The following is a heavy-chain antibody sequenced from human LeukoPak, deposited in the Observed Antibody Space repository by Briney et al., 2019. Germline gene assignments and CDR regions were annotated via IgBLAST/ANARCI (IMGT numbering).Heavy chain of an antibody. J-gene: IGHJ4*02. CDR2: ISYDGSNK. CDR1: GFTFSSYG. V-gene: IGHV3-30*18. Sequence: GRSLRLSCAASGFTFSSYGMHWVRQAPGKGLEWVAVISYDGSNKYYADSVKGRFTISRDNSKNTLYLQMNSLRAEDTAVYYCAKEPFLYDSGGYYYGGFDYWGQGTLVTVSS. D-gene: IGHD3-22*01. CDR3: AKEPFLYDSGGYYYGGFDY.